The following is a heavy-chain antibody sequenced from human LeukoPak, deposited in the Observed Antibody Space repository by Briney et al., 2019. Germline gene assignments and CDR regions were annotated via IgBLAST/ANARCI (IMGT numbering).Heavy chain of an antibody. CDR3: ARGLGFYDYVWGSHRYTPYYFDY. CDR2: IYYSGYT. D-gene: IGHD3-16*02. J-gene: IGHJ4*02. V-gene: IGHV4-59*01. Sequence: SETLSLTCIVSGGSISSYYWNWIRQPPGKGLEWIGYIYYSGYTNYNPSLKSRVTISVDTSKNQFSLKLSSVTAADTAVYYCARGLGFYDYVWGSHRYTPYYFDYWGQATLVTVSS. CDR1: GGSISSYY.